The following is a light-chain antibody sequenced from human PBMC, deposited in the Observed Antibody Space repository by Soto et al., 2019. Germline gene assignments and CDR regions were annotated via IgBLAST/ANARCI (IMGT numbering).Light chain of an antibody. J-gene: IGKJ1*01. CDR2: QTS. V-gene: IGKV3-20*01. Sequence: EIVLTQSPGTLSLSPGDRATLSCRASQSVRSTYLAWYQQKPGQAPRLLIYQTSLRAAGIPARFSASGSGTDFTLTISDVQPEDFAVYYCQQYGSSSWTFGQGTKVDIK. CDR1: QSVRSTY. CDR3: QQYGSSSWT.